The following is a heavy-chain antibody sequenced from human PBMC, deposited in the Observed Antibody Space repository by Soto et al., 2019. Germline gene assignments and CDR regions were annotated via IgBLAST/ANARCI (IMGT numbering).Heavy chain of an antibody. V-gene: IGHV3-11*01. CDR2: ISSSGSTI. CDR1: VFTFSDYY. CDR3: ARVVEYYDFWSGSHNWFDP. D-gene: IGHD3-3*01. J-gene: IGHJ5*02. Sequence: GSLRLSCAASVFTFSDYYMSWIREAPGKGLEWVSYISSSGSTIYYADSVKGRFTISRDNAKNSLYLQMNSLRAEDTAVYYCARVVEYYDFWSGSHNWFDPWGQGTLVTVSS.